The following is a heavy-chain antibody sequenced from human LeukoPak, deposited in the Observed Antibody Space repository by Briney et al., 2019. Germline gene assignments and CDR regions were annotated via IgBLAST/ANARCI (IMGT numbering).Heavy chain of an antibody. CDR1: GGSISTSNYY. CDR2: IYYSGST. V-gene: IGHV4-39*07. Sequence: SETLSLTCTVSGGSISTSNYYWGWIRQPPGKGLEWIGYIYYSGSTYYNPSLKSRVTISVDTSKNQFSLKLSSVTAADTAVYYCARGTPYDFWSGSTYYYYMDVWGKGTTVTVSS. J-gene: IGHJ6*03. D-gene: IGHD3-3*01. CDR3: ARGTPYDFWSGSTYYYYMDV.